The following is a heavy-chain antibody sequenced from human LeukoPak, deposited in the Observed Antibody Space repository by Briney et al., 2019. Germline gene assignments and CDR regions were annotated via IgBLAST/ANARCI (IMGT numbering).Heavy chain of an antibody. Sequence: PGGSLRLSCVASGFTFDRHWMHWVRQAPGKGLVWVSRVDTGGSDRGYAESVKGRFTISRDNTKNTLYLQMDSLRVEDTAVYYCARGGFIVGANQYFQWWGQGTRVIVSS. V-gene: IGHV3-74*01. J-gene: IGHJ4*02. CDR3: ARGGFIVGANQYFQW. CDR2: VDTGGSDR. CDR1: GFTFDRHW. D-gene: IGHD3-16*02.